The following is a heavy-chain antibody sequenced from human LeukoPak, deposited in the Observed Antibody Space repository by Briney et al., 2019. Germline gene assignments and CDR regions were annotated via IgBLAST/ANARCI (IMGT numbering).Heavy chain of an antibody. CDR2: ISYDGSNK. J-gene: IGHJ4*02. CDR3: ARDEAEPYYYDSSGYCDY. D-gene: IGHD3-22*01. CDR1: GFTFSSYG. Sequence: PGGSLRLSCAASGFTFSSYGMHWVRQAPGKGLEWVAVISYDGSNKYYADSVKGRFTISRDNSKNTLYLQMNSPRAEDTAVYYCARDEAEPYYYDSSGYCDYWGQGTLVTVSS. V-gene: IGHV3-30*03.